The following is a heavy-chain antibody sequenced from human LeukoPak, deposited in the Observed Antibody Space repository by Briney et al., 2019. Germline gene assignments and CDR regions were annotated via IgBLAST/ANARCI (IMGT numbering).Heavy chain of an antibody. V-gene: IGHV4-59*08. J-gene: IGHJ4*02. Sequence: SETLSLTCTVSGGSISSYYWGWIRQPPGKGLDWIGFIYQSGSTYHNPSLKSRVSISVDTSKNQFSLKLSSVTAADTAVYYCARTYYGSGSPHDYWGQGTLVTVSS. D-gene: IGHD3-10*01. CDR3: ARTYYGSGSPHDY. CDR2: IYQSGST. CDR1: GGSISSYY.